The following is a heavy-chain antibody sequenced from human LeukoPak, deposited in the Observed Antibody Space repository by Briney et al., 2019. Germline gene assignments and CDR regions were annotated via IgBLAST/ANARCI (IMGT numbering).Heavy chain of an antibody. CDR2: ISGSSIYI. CDR1: GFTFSTYS. CDR3: ARDPPDYDSSGYYYDY. Sequence: GGSLRLSCAASGFTFSTYSMNWVRQAPGKGLEWVSSISGSSIYIYYADSVKGRFTISRDNAKNSLYLQMNSLRAEDTAVYYCARDPPDYDSSGYYYDYWGQGTLVTVSS. D-gene: IGHD3-22*01. V-gene: IGHV3-21*01. J-gene: IGHJ4*02.